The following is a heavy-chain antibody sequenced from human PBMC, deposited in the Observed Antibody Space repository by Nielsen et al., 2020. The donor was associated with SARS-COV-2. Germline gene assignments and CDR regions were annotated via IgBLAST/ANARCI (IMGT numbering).Heavy chain of an antibody. D-gene: IGHD3-10*01. CDR2: ISSTNYI. Sequence: GESLKISCKASGYIFTDYWIGWVRQAPGKGLEWVSSISSTNYIEIADSVRGRFIISRDNAKNSLYLHMNSLRAEDTAVYYCARVGSMVRGVMITAGEYYFDYWGQGTLVTVSS. CDR1: GYIFTDYW. CDR3: ARVGSMVRGVMITAGEYYFDY. J-gene: IGHJ4*02. V-gene: IGHV3-69-1*01.